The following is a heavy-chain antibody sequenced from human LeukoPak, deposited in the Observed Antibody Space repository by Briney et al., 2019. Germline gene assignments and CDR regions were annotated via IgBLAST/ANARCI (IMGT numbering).Heavy chain of an antibody. Sequence: GASVKVSCKASGFTFTSYAVQWVRQARGQRLEWIGWNLVGSGNTNYAQEFQERVPINRDMSTTTAYMELSSLRSEDTAVYYCAAPGTGTPYYYYGMDVWGQGTTVTVSS. CDR3: AAPGTGTPYYYYGMDV. V-gene: IGHV1-58*01. CDR1: GFTFTSYA. CDR2: NLVGSGNT. J-gene: IGHJ6*02. D-gene: IGHD1-1*01.